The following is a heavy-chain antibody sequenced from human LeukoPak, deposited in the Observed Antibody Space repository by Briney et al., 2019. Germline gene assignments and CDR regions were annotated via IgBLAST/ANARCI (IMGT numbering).Heavy chain of an antibody. J-gene: IGHJ4*02. Sequence: SVKVSCKASGGTFSSYAISWVRQAPGQGLEWMGGIIPILGTANYAQKFQGRVTITADESTSTAYMELSSLRSEDTAVYYCAPAGLYSSGWYNPVDYWGQGTLVTVSS. V-gene: IGHV1-69*13. CDR2: IIPILGTA. CDR1: GGTFSSYA. CDR3: APAGLYSSGWYNPVDY. D-gene: IGHD6-19*01.